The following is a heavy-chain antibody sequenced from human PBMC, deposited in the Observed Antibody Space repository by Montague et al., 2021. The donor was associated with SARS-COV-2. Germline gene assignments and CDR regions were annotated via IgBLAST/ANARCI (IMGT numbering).Heavy chain of an antibody. CDR1: GGSFSGYY. D-gene: IGHD3-22*01. V-gene: IGHV4-34*01. CDR3: ARGPRITMIVVVITDIWFDP. J-gene: IGHJ5*02. CDR2: INHSGST. Sequence: SETLSLTCAVYGGSFSGYYWSWIRQPPGKGLEWIGEINHSGSTNYNPSXXSRVTISVDTSKNQFSLKLSSVTAADTAVYYCARGPRITMIVVVITDIWFDPCGQGTLVTVSS.